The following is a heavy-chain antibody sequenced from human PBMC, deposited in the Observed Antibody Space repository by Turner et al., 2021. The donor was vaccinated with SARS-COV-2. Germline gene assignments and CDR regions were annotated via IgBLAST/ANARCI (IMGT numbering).Heavy chain of an antibody. CDR2: IIPIFGTA. CDR3: ARSTAYDSSGSTFDY. J-gene: IGHJ4*02. V-gene: IGHV1-69*01. D-gene: IGHD3-22*01. CDR1: STYA. Sequence: STYAITWVRKAHGHGLEWMGGIIPIFGTANYAQKFQGRVTITADESTSTAYMELSSLRSEDTAVYYCARSTAYDSSGSTFDYWGQGTLVSVSS.